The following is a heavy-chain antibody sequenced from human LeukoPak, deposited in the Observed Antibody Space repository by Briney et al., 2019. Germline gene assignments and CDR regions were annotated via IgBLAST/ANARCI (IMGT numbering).Heavy chain of an antibody. J-gene: IGHJ4*02. Sequence: PGGSLRLSCAASGFTFNNYWMSWVRQAPGKGLEWVANIKQDGSVKYYVDSVKGRFTTSRDNAKNSLYLQVNSLRAEDTAVYYCASYEFRSGTFDYWGQGTLVTVSS. CDR3: ASYEFRSGTFDY. CDR1: GFTFNNYW. D-gene: IGHD3-3*01. CDR2: IKQDGSVK. V-gene: IGHV3-7*03.